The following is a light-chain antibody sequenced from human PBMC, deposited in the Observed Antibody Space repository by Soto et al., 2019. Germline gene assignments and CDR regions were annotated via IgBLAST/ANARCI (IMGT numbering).Light chain of an antibody. V-gene: IGKV1-33*01. CDR2: DAS. CDR1: QDISNY. CDR3: QQYDNLPLT. J-gene: IGKJ4*01. Sequence: DIQMTQSPSSLSASAGDRVTITCQASQDISNYLNWYQQKPGKAPKLLIYDASNLETGVPSRSSGSGSGTDFTFTISSLQPEDIATYYCQQYDNLPLTFGGGTKVEIK.